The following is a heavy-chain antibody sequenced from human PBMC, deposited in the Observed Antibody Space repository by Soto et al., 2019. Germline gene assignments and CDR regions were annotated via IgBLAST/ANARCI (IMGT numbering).Heavy chain of an antibody. Sequence: PGGSLRLSCAASGFTFSSYAMSWVRQAPGKGLEWVSAISGSGGSTYYADSVKGRFTISRDNSKNTLYLQMNSLRAEDTAVYYCAKDFRGRIFGVVLPLYMDVWGKGTTVTVSS. D-gene: IGHD3-3*01. CDR2: ISGSGGST. CDR3: AKDFRGRIFGVVLPLYMDV. J-gene: IGHJ6*03. V-gene: IGHV3-23*01. CDR1: GFTFSSYA.